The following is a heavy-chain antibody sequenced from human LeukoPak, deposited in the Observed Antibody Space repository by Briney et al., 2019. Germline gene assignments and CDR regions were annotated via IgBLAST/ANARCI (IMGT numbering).Heavy chain of an antibody. V-gene: IGHV1-2*02. D-gene: IGHD3-10*01. CDR1: GYTFTGYY. CDR2: INPNSGGI. Sequence: ASVKVSCKASGYTFTGYYMHWVRQAPGQGLEWMGWINPNSGGINYAQDFQGRVTLTRDASISTAYMELSRLRSHDTAVYYCARDFPRGITMVRGVISGAFDIWGEGTMVTVSS. J-gene: IGHJ3*02. CDR3: ARDFPRGITMVRGVISGAFDI.